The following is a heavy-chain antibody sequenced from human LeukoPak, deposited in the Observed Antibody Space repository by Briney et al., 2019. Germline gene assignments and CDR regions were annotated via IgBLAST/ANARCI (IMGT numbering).Heavy chain of an antibody. CDR2: ISPSGDIT. CDR1: GLTFSNHG. J-gene: IGHJ4*02. Sequence: GGTLRLSCAASGLTFSNHGMNWVRQAPGKGLEWVSGISPSGDITYYADSVKGRFTISRDNSKNTLYLEVISLTAEDTAVYYCAKDDAWLRFGEWSQGTLVTVSS. V-gene: IGHV3-23*01. D-gene: IGHD3-10*01. CDR3: AKDDAWLRFGE.